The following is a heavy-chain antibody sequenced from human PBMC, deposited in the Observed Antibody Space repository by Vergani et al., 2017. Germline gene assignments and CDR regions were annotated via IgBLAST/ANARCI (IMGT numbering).Heavy chain of an antibody. CDR3: ATGNGGYCSSTSCRGYYYYYMDV. Sequence: QVQLQQWGAGLLKPSETLSLTCAVYGGSFSGYYWSWIRQPPGKGLEWIGEINHSGSTNYNPSLKSRVTISVDTSKNQFSLKLSSVTAADTAVYYCATGNGGYCSSTSCRGYYYYYMDVWGKGTTVTVSS. CDR1: GGSFSGYY. CDR2: INHSGST. D-gene: IGHD2-2*01. V-gene: IGHV4-34*01. J-gene: IGHJ6*03.